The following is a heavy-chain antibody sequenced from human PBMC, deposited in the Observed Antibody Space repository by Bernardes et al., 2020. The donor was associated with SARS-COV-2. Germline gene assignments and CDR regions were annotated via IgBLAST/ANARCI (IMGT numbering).Heavy chain of an antibody. CDR3: ARDRGEVMTLFGVVTGPQYVDF. V-gene: IGHV4-61*01. CDR1: GDSVSSASYY. J-gene: IGHJ4*02. D-gene: IGHD3-3*01. Sequence: SETLSLTCAVSGDSVSSASYYWGWIRQPPGRGLEWIAYISYSGSSDYNPSLKSRVTISVDTSKSQFSLELRSVTAADTAVYYCARDRGEVMTLFGVVTGPQYVDFWGQGTLVTVSS. CDR2: ISYSGSS.